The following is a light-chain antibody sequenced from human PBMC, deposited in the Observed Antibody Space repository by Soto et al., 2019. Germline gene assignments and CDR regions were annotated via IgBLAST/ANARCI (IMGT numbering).Light chain of an antibody. CDR1: QGISNC. V-gene: IGKV1-27*01. CDR2: GAS. CDR3: EKYNSAPLT. J-gene: IGKJ4*01. Sequence: DIQMTQSPSSLSASVGDRVTITCRASQGISNCLAWYQQKPGKVPKRLLYGASTWQSGVRSGFSDSGSETDYTLNISSLQPEDFATYFCEKYNSAPLTFGGGTKVEIK.